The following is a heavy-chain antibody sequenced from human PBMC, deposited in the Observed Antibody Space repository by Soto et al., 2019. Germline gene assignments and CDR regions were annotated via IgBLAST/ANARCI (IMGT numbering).Heavy chain of an antibody. Sequence: SETLSLTCNVSSASLSSSTYYWSWIRQPPGRGPEWIGSIYYSGNTYYKPSLKSRVSISIDTSRNQFSLKLTSVTAADTGVYYCASSSPFHYWGPGILVT. CDR1: SASLSSSTYY. V-gene: IGHV4-39*01. CDR3: ASSSPFHY. J-gene: IGHJ4*02. D-gene: IGHD6-6*01. CDR2: IYYSGNT.